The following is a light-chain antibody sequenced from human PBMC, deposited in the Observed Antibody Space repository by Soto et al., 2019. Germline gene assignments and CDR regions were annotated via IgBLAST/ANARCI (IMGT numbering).Light chain of an antibody. J-gene: IGLJ3*02. V-gene: IGLV2-11*01. CDR1: SIDVGDYSY. Sequence: QPVLTQPRSVSGSPGQSVTISCTGTSIDVGDYSYVSWYQQCPGKAPKLVIYDVSKRPSGVPDRFSGSKSGNTASLTISGLQAEDEGDYYCCSFAGSYTFWVFGGGTKL. CDR2: DVS. CDR3: CSFAGSYTFWV.